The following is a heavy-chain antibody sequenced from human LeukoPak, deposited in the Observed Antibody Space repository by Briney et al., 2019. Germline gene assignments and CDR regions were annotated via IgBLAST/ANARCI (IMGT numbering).Heavy chain of an antibody. D-gene: IGHD3-16*01. J-gene: IGHJ4*02. CDR2: ISGSGGDT. CDR3: AKELRPNDY. V-gene: IGHV3-23*01. Sequence: GGSLRLSCAASGFTFSDYAMSWVRQAPGKGLEWVSSISGSGGDTFYADSVRGRFIISRDDSKSTLYLQMNSLRAEDTAIYYCAKELRPNDYWGQGTLVTVSS. CDR1: GFTFSDYA.